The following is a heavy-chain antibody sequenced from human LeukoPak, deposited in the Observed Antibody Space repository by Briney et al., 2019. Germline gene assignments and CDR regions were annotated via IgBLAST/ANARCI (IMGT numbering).Heavy chain of an antibody. D-gene: IGHD1-1*01. CDR3: VRRRNWNYDY. CDR2: IYRGDSDT. CDR1: GYGFTTYV. Sequence: GESLKISCKGSGYGFTTYVIGWARQMPGKGLEWMGIIYRGDSDTRYSPSFQGQVPISADKSINTAYLQWSSLKASATAMYYCVRRRNWNYDYWGQGNLVTVSS. J-gene: IGHJ4*02. V-gene: IGHV5-51*01.